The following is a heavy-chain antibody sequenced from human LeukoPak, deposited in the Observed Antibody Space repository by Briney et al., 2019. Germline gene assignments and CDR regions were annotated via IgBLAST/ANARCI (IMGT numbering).Heavy chain of an antibody. J-gene: IGHJ4*02. CDR2: ISGSGGST. Sequence: VGSLRLSCAASGFTFSSYAMSWGRQAPGRGREWVSAISGSGGSTYYADSVKGRFTISRDNSKNSLYLQMHRLSGEGTAVYYCAKRSQLRFLEWLSPTQYYFDYWGQGTLVTVSS. CDR3: AKRSQLRFLEWLSPTQYYFDY. V-gene: IGHV3-23*01. CDR1: GFTFSSYA. D-gene: IGHD3-3*01.